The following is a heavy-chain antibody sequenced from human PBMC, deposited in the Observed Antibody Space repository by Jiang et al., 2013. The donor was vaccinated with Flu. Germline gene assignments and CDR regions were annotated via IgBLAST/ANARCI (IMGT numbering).Heavy chain of an antibody. CDR1: GDSIARGLYF. Sequence: LLKPSETLSLTCSVSGDSIARGLYFWGWARQSPGKGLEWIGSIDSGGRTYFNPSLKSRVSLSVDKSKNKFSLRLVSVAAADTAVYYCAREAGLWFGELRAPLEYWGQGTLVTVSS. CDR3: AREAGLWFGELRAPLEY. CDR2: IDSGGRT. J-gene: IGHJ4*02. D-gene: IGHD3-10*01. V-gene: IGHV4-39*07.